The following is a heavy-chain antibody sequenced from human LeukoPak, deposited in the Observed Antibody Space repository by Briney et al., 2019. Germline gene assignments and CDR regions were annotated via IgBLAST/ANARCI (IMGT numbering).Heavy chain of an antibody. CDR2: IYYSGST. V-gene: IGHV4-59*08. Sequence: NPSETLSLTCTVSGGSISSYYWSWIRQPPGKGLEWIGYIYYSGSTNYNPPLKSRVTISVDTSKNQFSLKLSSVTAADTAVYYCARLFDAFDIWGQGTMVTVSS. CDR1: GGSISSYY. CDR3: ARLFDAFDI. J-gene: IGHJ3*02.